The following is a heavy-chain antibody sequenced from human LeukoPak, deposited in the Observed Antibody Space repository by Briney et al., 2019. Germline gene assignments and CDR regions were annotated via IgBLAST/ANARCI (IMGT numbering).Heavy chain of an antibody. D-gene: IGHD3-3*01. V-gene: IGHV1-2*02. J-gene: IGHJ4*02. Sequence: ASVKVSCQASGYTFTAYYIHWVRQAPGQGLEWMGWINPNGGGTVYGQKFQGRVTMTRDTSISTAYMELSRLRSDDTAVYYCARDFDFWSSYYDYWGQGTLVTVSS. CDR1: GYTFTAYY. CDR2: INPNGGGT. CDR3: ARDFDFWSSYYDY.